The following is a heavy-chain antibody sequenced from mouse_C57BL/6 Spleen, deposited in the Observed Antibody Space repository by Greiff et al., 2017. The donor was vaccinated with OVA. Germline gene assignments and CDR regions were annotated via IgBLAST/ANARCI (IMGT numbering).Heavy chain of an antibody. D-gene: IGHD1-1*01. V-gene: IGHV1-53*01. J-gene: IGHJ4*01. CDR3: ARSRDYYGSSPYYYAMDY. CDR1: GYTFTSYW. CDR2: INPSNGGT. Sequence: VQLQQPGTELVKPGASVKLSCKASGYTFTSYWMHWVKQRPGQGLEWIGNINPSNGGTNYNEKFKSKATLTVDKSSSTAYMQLSSLTSEDSAVYYCARSRDYYGSSPYYYAMDYWGQGTSVTVSS.